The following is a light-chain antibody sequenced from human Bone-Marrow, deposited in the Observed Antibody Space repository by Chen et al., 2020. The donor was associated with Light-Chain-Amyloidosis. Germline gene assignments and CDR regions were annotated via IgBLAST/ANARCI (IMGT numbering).Light chain of an antibody. CDR3: SSYTSNNVV. V-gene: IGLV2-14*01. CDR1: SSDVGGYNS. Sequence: QSALTQPASVSGSPGQSITISCTGTSSDVGGYNSVSWYQQHPGTAPNLMIYDVSTRPSGISTRFSGCKSGSPPCLTLSGLQAEDEADYYCSSYTSNNVVFGGGTTLTVL. J-gene: IGLJ2*01. CDR2: DVS.